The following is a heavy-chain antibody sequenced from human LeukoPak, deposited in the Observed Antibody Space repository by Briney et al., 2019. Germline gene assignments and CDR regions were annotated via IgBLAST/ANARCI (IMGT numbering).Heavy chain of an antibody. CDR1: GGSISSYY. CDR2: IYTSGST. Sequence: SETLSLTCTVSGGSISSYYWSWIQQPPGKGLEWIGYIYTSGSTNYNPSLKSRVTISVDTSKNQFSLKLSSVTAADTAVYYCAGIAAAGTGDWFDPWGQGTLVTVSS. CDR3: AGIAAAGTGDWFDP. J-gene: IGHJ5*02. D-gene: IGHD6-13*01. V-gene: IGHV4-4*09.